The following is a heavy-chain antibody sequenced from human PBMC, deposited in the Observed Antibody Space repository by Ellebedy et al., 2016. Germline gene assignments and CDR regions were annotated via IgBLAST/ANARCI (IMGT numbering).Heavy chain of an antibody. D-gene: IGHD5-12*01. CDR3: ARLAPIRDPTYDYLDY. V-gene: IGHV5-51*01. J-gene: IGHJ4*02. CDR2: IYPGDSDT. Sequence: GESLKISXKGSGYSFTSYWIGWVRQMPGKGLEWMGIIYPGDSDTRYSPSFQGQVTISADKSISTAYLQWSSLKASDTAMYYCARLAPIRDPTYDYLDYWGQGTLVTVSS. CDR1: GYSFTSYW.